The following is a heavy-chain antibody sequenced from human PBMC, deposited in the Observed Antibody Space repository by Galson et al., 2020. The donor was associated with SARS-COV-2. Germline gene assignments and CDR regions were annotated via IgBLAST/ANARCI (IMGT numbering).Heavy chain of an antibody. D-gene: IGHD1-1*01. CDR1: GGSISSYY. CDR3: ARGAVGWNHDYGMDV. J-gene: IGHJ6*02. Sequence: KSSETLSLTCTVSGGSISSYYCSWIRQPPGKGLEWIGYIDYSGSTTYNPSLQSRVTISVDTSKNQFSLKLGSVTAADTAVYCCARGAVGWNHDYGMDVWGQGTTVTVSS. V-gene: IGHV4-59*01. CDR2: IDYSGST.